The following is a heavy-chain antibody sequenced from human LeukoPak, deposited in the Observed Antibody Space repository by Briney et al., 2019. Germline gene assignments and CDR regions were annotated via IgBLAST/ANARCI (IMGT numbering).Heavy chain of an antibody. D-gene: IGHD3-22*01. CDR3: ARDSLDSSGYYPPEYFQH. J-gene: IGHJ1*01. V-gene: IGHV1-69*10. CDR2: IIPILGIA. CDR1: GGTFTSYA. Sequence: SVKVSCKASGGTFTSYAISWVRQAPGQGLEWMGGIIPILGIANYAQKFQGRVTITADKSTSTAYMELSSLRSEDTAVYYRARDSLDSSGYYPPEYFQHWGQGTLVTVSS.